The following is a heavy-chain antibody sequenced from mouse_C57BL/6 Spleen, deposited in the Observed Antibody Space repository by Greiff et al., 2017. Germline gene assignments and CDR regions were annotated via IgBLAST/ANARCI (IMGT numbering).Heavy chain of an antibody. V-gene: IGHV1-69*01. D-gene: IGHD2-2*01. CDR3: ARGRDGYAYWYFDV. Sequence: QVQLQQPGAELVMPGASVKLSCKASGYTFTSYWMHWVKQRPGQGLEWIGEIDPSDSYTNYNQKFKGKSTLTVDKSSSTAYMQLSSLTSEDSAVYYCARGRDGYAYWYFDVWGTGTTVTVSS. CDR2: IDPSDSYT. CDR1: GYTFTSYW. J-gene: IGHJ1*03.